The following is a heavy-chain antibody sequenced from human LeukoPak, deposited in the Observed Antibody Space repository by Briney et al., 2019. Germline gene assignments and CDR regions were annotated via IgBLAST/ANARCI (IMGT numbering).Heavy chain of an antibody. J-gene: IGHJ4*02. Sequence: GASVKVSCKASGYTFTSYGISWVRQAPGQGLEWMGWINPNSGGTNYAQKLQGRVTMTTDTSTSTAYMELRSLRSDDTAVYYCARGSPGADGYWGQGTLVTVPS. CDR1: GYTFTSYG. V-gene: IGHV1-18*01. CDR2: INPNSGGT. CDR3: ARGSPGADGY. D-gene: IGHD3-10*01.